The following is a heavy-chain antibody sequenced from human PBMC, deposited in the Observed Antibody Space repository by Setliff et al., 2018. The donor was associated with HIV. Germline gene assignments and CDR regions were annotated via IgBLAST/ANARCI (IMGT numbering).Heavy chain of an antibody. CDR1: GGSFSGHS. D-gene: IGHD6-13*01. CDR2: INRSGSA. Sequence: SETLSLTCAVYGGSFSGHSWTWIRQPPGKGLEWMGEINRSGSANYNRSLKSRVTMSVDTSKRQFSLKLDSVTAADTAIYFCARQSTVAAAGFDFWGQGTLVTVSS. CDR3: ARQSTVAAAGFDF. V-gene: IGHV4-34*01. J-gene: IGHJ4*02.